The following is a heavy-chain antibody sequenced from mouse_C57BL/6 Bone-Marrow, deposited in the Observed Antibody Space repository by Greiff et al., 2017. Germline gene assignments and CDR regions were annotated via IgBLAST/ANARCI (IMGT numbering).Heavy chain of an antibody. Sequence: VQLQQSGAELVRPGSSVKMSCKTSGYTFTSYGINWVKQRPGQGLEWIGYIYIGNGYTEYNEKFKGKATLTSDTSSSTAYMPLSSLTSEDSAIXAGESGGTCDYDGDWFAYWGQGTLVTVSA. D-gene: IGHD2-4*01. CDR2: IYIGNGYT. V-gene: IGHV1-58*01. CDR3: ESGGTCDYDGDWFAY. J-gene: IGHJ3*01. CDR1: GYTFTSYG.